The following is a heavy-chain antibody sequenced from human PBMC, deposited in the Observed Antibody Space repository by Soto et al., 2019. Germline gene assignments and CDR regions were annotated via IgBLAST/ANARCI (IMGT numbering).Heavy chain of an antibody. V-gene: IGHV4-30-4*01. Sequence: QVQLQESGPGLVKPSQTLSLTCTVSGGSISSGDYYWSWIRQPPGKGLEWIGYIYYSGSTYYNPSLKSRVTISVDTSKNQFSLKLSSVTAADTAVYYCAREATTVVTPTEAFDYWGQGTLVTVSS. CDR3: AREATTVVTPTEAFDY. J-gene: IGHJ4*02. D-gene: IGHD4-17*01. CDR2: IYYSGST. CDR1: GGSISSGDYY.